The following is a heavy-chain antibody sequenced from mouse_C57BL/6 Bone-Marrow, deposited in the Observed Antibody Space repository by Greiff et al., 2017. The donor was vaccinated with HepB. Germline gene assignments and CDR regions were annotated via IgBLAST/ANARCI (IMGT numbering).Heavy chain of an antibody. V-gene: IGHV3-6*01. CDR3: ARGDYYGSSPLDY. D-gene: IGHD1-1*01. Sequence: VQLQQSGPGLVKPSQSLSLTCSVTGYSITSGYYWNWIRQFPGNKLEWMGYISYDGSNNYNPSLKNRISITRDTSKNQFFLKLNSVTTEDTATYYCARGDYYGSSPLDYWGQGTTLTVSS. CDR2: ISYDGSN. CDR1: GYSITSGYY. J-gene: IGHJ2*01.